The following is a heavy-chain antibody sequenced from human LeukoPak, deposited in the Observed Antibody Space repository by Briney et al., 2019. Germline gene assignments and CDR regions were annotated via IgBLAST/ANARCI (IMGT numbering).Heavy chain of an antibody. CDR1: GGSISSYY. D-gene: IGHD3-22*01. J-gene: IGHJ4*02. CDR3: ARNYDNSGYTAFGY. V-gene: IGHV4-59*01. CDR2: IYSSGST. Sequence: SETLSLTCTVSGGSISSYYWSWIRQSPGKGLEWIGHIYSSGSTNYNPSLKSRVTISIDTSKNQFSLKLSSVTAADTALYYCARNYDNSGYTAFGYWGRGTLVTVSS.